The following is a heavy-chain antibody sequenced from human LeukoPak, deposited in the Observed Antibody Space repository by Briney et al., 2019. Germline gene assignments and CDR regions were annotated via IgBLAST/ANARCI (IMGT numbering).Heavy chain of an antibody. CDR2: INWNGGST. Sequence: GGSLRLSCAASGFTFDDYGMSWVRQAPGKGLEWVSGINWNGGSTGYADSVKGRFTISRDNAKNSLYLQMNSLRAEDTALYHCARVYYDSGSYLFDYWGQGTLVTVSS. V-gene: IGHV3-20*01. CDR1: GFTFDDYG. J-gene: IGHJ4*02. CDR3: ARVYYDSGSYLFDY. D-gene: IGHD3-10*01.